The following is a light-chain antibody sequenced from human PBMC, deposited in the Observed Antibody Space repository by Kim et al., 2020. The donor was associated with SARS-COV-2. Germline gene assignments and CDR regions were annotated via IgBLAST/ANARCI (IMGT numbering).Light chain of an antibody. V-gene: IGKV1-5*01. J-gene: IGKJ4*01. CDR1: QTLNNF. CDR3: QQYNAYPLT. CDR2: DVS. Sequence: ATVGDRVTITCRASQTLNNFLAWYQQKPGKAPEVLIYDVSNLQTGVPSRFSGSGSGTEFSLTISSLQPDDFATYYCQQYNAYPLTFGGGTKVDIK.